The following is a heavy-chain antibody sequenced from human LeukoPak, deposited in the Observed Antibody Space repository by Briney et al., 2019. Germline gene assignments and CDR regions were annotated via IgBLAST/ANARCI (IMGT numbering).Heavy chain of an antibody. CDR2: IYYSGST. J-gene: IGHJ6*02. CDR3: ASGLVMVAGYYGRVV. Sequence: PSETQSLMCTVSGGSISSYYRSWIRQPPGKGLEWIGYIYYSGSTNYNPSLKSRVTISVDTSKNQCSLKRSSVTAADTAVYYCASGLVMVAGYYGRVVWGRGTTVTVSS. D-gene: IGHD2-15*01. V-gene: IGHV4-59*01. CDR1: GGSISSYY.